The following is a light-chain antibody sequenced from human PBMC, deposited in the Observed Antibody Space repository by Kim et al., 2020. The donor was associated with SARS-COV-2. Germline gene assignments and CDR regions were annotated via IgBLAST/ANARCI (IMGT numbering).Light chain of an antibody. CDR1: QGVSINF. J-gene: IGKJ2*01. V-gene: IGKV3-20*01. CDR3: HQYARSPKT. Sequence: LSPGQRVTLSCRASQGVSINFLAWYQQMPGLPPRLLIYDASIRATDIPDRFSGSGSGTDFTLTISRLEPEDFAVYFCHQYARSPKTFGQGTKLEI. CDR2: DAS.